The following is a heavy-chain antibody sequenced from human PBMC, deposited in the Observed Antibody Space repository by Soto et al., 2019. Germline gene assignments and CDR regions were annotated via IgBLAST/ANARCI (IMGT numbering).Heavy chain of an antibody. D-gene: IGHD5-18*01. CDR3: ARDPGYNYGYRPCYNHCGMDV. CDR2: ISSSSSTI. V-gene: IGHV3-48*01. CDR1: GFTFSSYS. Sequence: GGSLRLSCAASGFTFSSYSMNWVRQAPGKGLEWVSYISSSSSTIYYADSVKGRFTISRDNAKNSLYLQMNSLRAEDTAVYYCARDPGYNYGYRPCYNHCGMDVWGQRTTVTVSS. J-gene: IGHJ6*02.